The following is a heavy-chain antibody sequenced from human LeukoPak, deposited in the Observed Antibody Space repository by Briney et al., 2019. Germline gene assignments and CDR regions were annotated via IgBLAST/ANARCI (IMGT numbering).Heavy chain of an antibody. CDR3: ARDPEDGSGSYYSRYFQH. V-gene: IGHV1-18*01. J-gene: IGHJ1*01. Sequence: GASVKVSCKASGYTFTSYGISWVRPAPGQGLEWMGWISAYNGNTNYAQKLQGRVTMTTDTSTSTAYMELRSLRSDDTAVYYCARDPEDGSGSYYSRYFQHWGQGTLVTVSS. CDR1: GYTFTSYG. CDR2: ISAYNGNT. D-gene: IGHD3-10*01.